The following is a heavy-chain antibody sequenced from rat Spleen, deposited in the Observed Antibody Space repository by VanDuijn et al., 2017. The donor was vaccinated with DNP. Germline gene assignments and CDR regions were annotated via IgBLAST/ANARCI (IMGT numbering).Heavy chain of an antibody. D-gene: IGHD1-12*02. J-gene: IGHJ4*01. CDR1: GFSLTNYH. CDR3: TRDQDFYYDGSYYPALDA. V-gene: IGHV2S27*01. Sequence: QVQLKQSGPGLVQPSQPLSLTCPVPGFSLTNYHVDWVRQQSGKSLDWMGRMWSNGDTSYNSAFSSRLSITRDTSKTQVFLKMNSLQYDDTGTYYCTRDQDFYYDGSYYPALDAWGQGTSVTVSS. CDR2: MWSNGDT.